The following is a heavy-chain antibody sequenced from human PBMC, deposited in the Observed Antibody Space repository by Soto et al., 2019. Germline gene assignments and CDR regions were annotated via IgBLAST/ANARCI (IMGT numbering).Heavy chain of an antibody. Sequence: QVQLVESGGCVVQPWRSLRLSCAASGFTFSSYAMHWVRQAPGKGLEWGAGISYDGSNKYYADSVKGRFTISRDNSKNTLYLQMNSLSAEDTAVYYCARPLDIVATYDAFDIWGQGTMVTVSS. V-gene: IGHV3-30-3*01. CDR2: ISYDGSNK. CDR1: GFTFSSYA. J-gene: IGHJ3*02. CDR3: ARPLDIVATYDAFDI. D-gene: IGHD5-12*01.